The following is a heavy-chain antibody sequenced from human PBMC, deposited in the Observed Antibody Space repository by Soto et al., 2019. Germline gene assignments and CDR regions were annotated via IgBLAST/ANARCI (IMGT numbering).Heavy chain of an antibody. CDR3: ARESYHGSGATVVAY. CDR1: GCSTSSYY. D-gene: IGHD3-10*01. Sequence: PSETLSLTCTVSGCSTSSYYWSWIRQPPGKGLEWIGYIYYSGTTSYNPSLNSRVTMSVDTSKNQFSLKVNSVTAADTAVYYCARESYHGSGATVVAYWGKGTLVTVSS. V-gene: IGHV4-59*01. CDR2: IYYSGTT. J-gene: IGHJ4*02.